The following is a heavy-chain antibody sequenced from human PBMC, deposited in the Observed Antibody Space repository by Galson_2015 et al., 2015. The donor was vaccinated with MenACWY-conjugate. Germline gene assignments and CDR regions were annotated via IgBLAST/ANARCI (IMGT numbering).Heavy chain of an antibody. V-gene: IGHV3-15*01. CDR2: IKRESDGGKV. CDR1: GLTFTNAY. J-gene: IGHJ6*03. Sequence: SLRLSCAASGLTFTNAYMSWVRQAPGKGLEWVGRIKRESDGGKVDYAAPVKGRFTISRDDSKNTLYLQMNSLKTEDTAVYYCTTHKGDLWRGLLFHFYMDVWGKGTTVTVSS. D-gene: IGHD3-3*01. CDR3: TTHKGDLWRGLLFHFYMDV.